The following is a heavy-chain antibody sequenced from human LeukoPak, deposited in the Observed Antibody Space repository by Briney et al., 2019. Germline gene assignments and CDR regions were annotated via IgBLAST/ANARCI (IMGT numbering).Heavy chain of an antibody. Sequence: PSETLSLTCSVSGASISSYYWSWIRQPAGKGLEWIGRIDTSGSTNYNPSLKSRVTMSVDTSKNQFSLKLSSMTAADTAVYYCARVSQSYYDFWSGSPSHDAFDIWGQGTMVTVSS. CDR3: ARVSQSYYDFWSGSPSHDAFDI. V-gene: IGHV4-4*07. CDR2: IDTSGST. D-gene: IGHD3-3*01. CDR1: GASISSYY. J-gene: IGHJ3*02.